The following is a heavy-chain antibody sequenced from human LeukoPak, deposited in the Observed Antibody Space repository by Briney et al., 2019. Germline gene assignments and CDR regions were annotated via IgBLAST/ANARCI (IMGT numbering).Heavy chain of an antibody. CDR3: AREGDSSGPSVGLDY. D-gene: IGHD3-22*01. Sequence: GGSLRLSCVVSGFIFSSYSMNWVRQAPGKGLEWVSYISSGSDYIYYADSLKGRFTISRDDAKNSLDLQMNSLRDEDTAVYYCAREGDSSGPSVGLDYWGQGTLVTVSS. CDR1: GFIFSSYS. V-gene: IGHV3-21*01. J-gene: IGHJ4*02. CDR2: ISSGSDYI.